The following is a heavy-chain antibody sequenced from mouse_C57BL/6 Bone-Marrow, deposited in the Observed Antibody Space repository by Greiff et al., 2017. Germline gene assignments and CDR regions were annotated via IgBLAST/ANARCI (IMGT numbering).Heavy chain of an antibody. V-gene: IGHV5-6*01. J-gene: IGHJ2*01. CDR1: GFTFSSYG. CDR3: AVSPITTVVAFDY. CDR2: ISSGGSYT. Sequence: EVQRVESGGDLVKPGGSLKLSCAASGFTFSSYGMSWVRQTPDKRLEWVATISSGGSYTYYPDSVKGRFTISRDNAKNTLYLQISSLKSEDTAMYYCAVSPITTVVAFDYWGQGTTLTVSS. D-gene: IGHD1-1*01.